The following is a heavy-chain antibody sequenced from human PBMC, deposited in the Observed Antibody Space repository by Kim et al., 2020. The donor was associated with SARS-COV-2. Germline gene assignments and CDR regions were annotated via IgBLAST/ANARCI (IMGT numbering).Heavy chain of an antibody. Sequence: AAPVKGRFTISRDDSKNTLFLQMNSLKTEDTAVYYCTTTARSGYDLGFDYWGQGTLVTVSS. D-gene: IGHD5-12*01. J-gene: IGHJ4*02. CDR3: TTTARSGYDLGFDY. V-gene: IGHV3-15*01.